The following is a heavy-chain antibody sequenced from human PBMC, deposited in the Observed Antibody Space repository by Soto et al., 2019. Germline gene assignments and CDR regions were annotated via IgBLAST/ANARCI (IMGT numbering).Heavy chain of an antibody. CDR1: GFTFSSYS. Sequence: GGSLRLSCAASGFTFSSYSMNCVRQGPGKGLEWVSSISRSAGNTYYADSVKGRFTISRDNAKNSMYLQMNRLRAEDTAVYYCARDQVPGLDAFDIWGQGTMVTVS. V-gene: IGHV3-21*01. J-gene: IGHJ3*02. CDR3: ARDQVPGLDAFDI. CDR2: ISRSAGNT.